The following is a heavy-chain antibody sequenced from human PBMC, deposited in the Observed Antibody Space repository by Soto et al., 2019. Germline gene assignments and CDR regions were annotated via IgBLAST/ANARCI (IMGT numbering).Heavy chain of an antibody. J-gene: IGHJ4*02. CDR1: GGSISSGGYY. CDR2: IYYSGST. V-gene: IGHV4-31*03. CDR3: ARILRDSQGWYHHDF. D-gene: IGHD6-19*01. Sequence: PSETLSLTCTVSGGSISSGGYYWSWIRQHPGKGLEWIGYIYYSGSTYYNPSLESRVTVSVDTAKNEFSLKLNSVTAADTATYYCARILRDSQGWYHHDFWGQGTLVTVSS.